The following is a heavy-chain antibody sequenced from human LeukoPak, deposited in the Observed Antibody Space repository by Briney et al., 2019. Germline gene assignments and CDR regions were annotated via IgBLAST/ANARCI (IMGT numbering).Heavy chain of an antibody. Sequence: SEALSLTCAVYGGSLSGYYWSWIRQPPGKGLEWIGEINHSGSTNYNPSLKSRVTISVDTSKNQLSLKLSSMTAADTAVYYCARQWLVSPLFDYWGQGTLVTVSS. CDR3: ARQWLVSPLFDY. D-gene: IGHD6-19*01. CDR2: INHSGST. CDR1: GGSLSGYY. V-gene: IGHV4-34*01. J-gene: IGHJ4*02.